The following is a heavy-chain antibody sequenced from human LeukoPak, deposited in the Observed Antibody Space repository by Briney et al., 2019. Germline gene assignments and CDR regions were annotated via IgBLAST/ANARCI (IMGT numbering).Heavy chain of an antibody. D-gene: IGHD3-16*01. CDR3: AKALGDWPTTLDY. CDR2: IYSDNT. J-gene: IGHJ4*02. V-gene: IGHV3-53*01. CDR1: GFTVSSNS. Sequence: GGSLRLSCTVSGFTVSSNSMSWVRQAPGKGLEWVSFIYSDNTHYSDSVKGRFTISRDNSKNTLYLQMNSLRAEDTAVYFCAKALGDWPTTLDYWGRGTLVTVSS.